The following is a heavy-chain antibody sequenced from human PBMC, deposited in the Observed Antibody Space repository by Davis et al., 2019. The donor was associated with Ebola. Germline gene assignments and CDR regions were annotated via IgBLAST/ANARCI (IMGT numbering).Heavy chain of an antibody. CDR2: ISYDGSNK. J-gene: IGHJ4*02. CDR1: GFTFSSYA. CDR3: ARPARRGYSSSWYDY. Sequence: GESLKISCAASGFTFSSYAMHWVRQAPGKGLEWVAVISYDGSNKYYADSVKGRFTISRDNSKNTLYLQMNSLRAEDTAVYYCARPARRGYSSSWYDYWGQGTLVTVSS. D-gene: IGHD6-13*01. V-gene: IGHV3-30-3*01.